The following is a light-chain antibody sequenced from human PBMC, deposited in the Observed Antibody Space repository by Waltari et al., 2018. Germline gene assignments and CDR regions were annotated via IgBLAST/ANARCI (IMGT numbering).Light chain of an antibody. Sequence: EIVLTQSPGTLSLSPGERATLSCRASQSVSSSYLAWDQQKPGQAPRLLIHGASSRATGIPDRFSGSGSGTDFTLTISRLEPEDFAVYYCQQYGSSPWTFGQGTKVEIK. CDR1: QSVSSSY. CDR2: GAS. V-gene: IGKV3-20*01. CDR3: QQYGSSPWT. J-gene: IGKJ1*01.